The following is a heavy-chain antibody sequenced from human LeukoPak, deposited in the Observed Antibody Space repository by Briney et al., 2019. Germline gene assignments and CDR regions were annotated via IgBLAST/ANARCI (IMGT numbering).Heavy chain of an antibody. CDR3: ARPSPPGDGYNPCDY. V-gene: IGHV3-30*03. CDR1: GFTFSSYN. CDR2: ISNDDRNK. J-gene: IGHJ4*02. D-gene: IGHD5-24*01. Sequence: GGSLRLSCAASGFTFSSYNMKWVRQAPGKGLEWVAVISNDDRNKYYTDSVKGRFIISRDNSKNTVYLQMNSLKTEDTAMYYCARPSPPGDGYNPCDYWGPGALVVVSS.